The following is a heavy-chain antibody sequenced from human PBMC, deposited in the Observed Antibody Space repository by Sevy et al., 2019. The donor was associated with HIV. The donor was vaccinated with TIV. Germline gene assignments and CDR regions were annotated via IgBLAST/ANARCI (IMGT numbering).Heavy chain of an antibody. CDR3: TRSVYGTGTYLNDY. CDR1: GYTFTGYY. Sequence: ASVKVSCKASGYTFTGYYIHWVRQAPGQGLERMGWINPGSRGTNYGRKFLGRVTMTRDTSISTAYMELNRLRSDDTAVYYCTRSVYGTGTYLNDYWGQGTAVPVSS. V-gene: IGHV1-2*02. CDR2: INPGSRGT. J-gene: IGHJ4*02. D-gene: IGHD3-10*01.